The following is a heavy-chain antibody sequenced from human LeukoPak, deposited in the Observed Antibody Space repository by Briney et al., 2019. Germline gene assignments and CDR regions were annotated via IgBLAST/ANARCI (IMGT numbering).Heavy chain of an antibody. D-gene: IGHD3-10*01. CDR1: GYTFTGYY. Sequence: ASVKVSCKASGYTFTGYYIHWVRQAPGQGLEWMGWINPNSGGTNYAQKFQGRVTMTRDTSISTAYMELSRLRSDDTAVYYCAKYNYYGSGSYYNDFDYWGQGTLVTVSS. CDR2: INPNSGGT. CDR3: AKYNYYGSGSYYNDFDY. V-gene: IGHV1-2*02. J-gene: IGHJ4*02.